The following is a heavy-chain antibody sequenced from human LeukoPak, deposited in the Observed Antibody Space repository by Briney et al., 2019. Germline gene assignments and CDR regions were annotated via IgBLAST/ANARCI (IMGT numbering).Heavy chain of an antibody. CDR2: IIPIFGTA. V-gene: IGHV1-69*01. J-gene: IGHJ5*02. D-gene: IGHD3-3*01. CDR3: AIYYDFWSGYSSNRLFDP. CDR1: GGTFSSYA. Sequence: SVKVSCKASGGTFSSYAISWVRQAPGQGLEWMGGIIPIFGTANYAQKFQGRVTITADESTSTAYMELSSLRSEDTAVYYCAIYYDFWSGYSSNRLFDPWGQGTLVTVSS.